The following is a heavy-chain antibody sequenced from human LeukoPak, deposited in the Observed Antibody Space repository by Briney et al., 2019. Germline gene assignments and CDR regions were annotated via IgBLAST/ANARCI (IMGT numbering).Heavy chain of an antibody. CDR3: ATYPKPPAAAGTVVDY. D-gene: IGHD6-13*01. V-gene: IGHV4-39*01. CDR2: IYYSGST. J-gene: IGHJ4*02. Sequence: ASETLSLTCTVSGGSISSSSYYWGWIRQPPGKGLEWTGSIYYSGSTYYNPSLKSRVTISVDTSKNQFFLKLSSVTAADTAVYYCATYPKPPAAAGTVVDYWGQGTLVTVSS. CDR1: GGSISSSSYY.